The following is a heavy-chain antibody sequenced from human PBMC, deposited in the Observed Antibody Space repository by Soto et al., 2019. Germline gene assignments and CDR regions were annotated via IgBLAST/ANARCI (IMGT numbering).Heavy chain of an antibody. J-gene: IGHJ4*02. V-gene: IGHV4-59*01. CDR2: IYYSGST. Sequence: SETLSLTCTVSGGSISSYYWSWIRQPPGKGLEWIGYIYYSGSTNYNPSLKSRVTISVDTSKNQFSLKLSSVTAADTAVYYCARAVGYSSSWYLGYYFDYWGQGTLVTVSS. CDR1: GGSISSYY. CDR3: ARAVGYSSSWYLGYYFDY. D-gene: IGHD6-13*01.